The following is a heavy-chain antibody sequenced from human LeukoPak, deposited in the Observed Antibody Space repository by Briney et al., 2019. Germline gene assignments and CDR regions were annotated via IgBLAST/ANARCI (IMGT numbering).Heavy chain of an antibody. Sequence: GGSLRLSCAASGFTFSSYSMNWVRQAPGKGLEWVSSISSSSSYIYYADSVKGRFTISRDNAKNSLYLQMNSLRAEDTAVYYCARAPRADFWSGYYFDYWGQGTLGTVSS. D-gene: IGHD3-3*01. CDR1: GFTFSSYS. CDR3: ARAPRADFWSGYYFDY. J-gene: IGHJ4*02. CDR2: ISSSSSYI. V-gene: IGHV3-21*01.